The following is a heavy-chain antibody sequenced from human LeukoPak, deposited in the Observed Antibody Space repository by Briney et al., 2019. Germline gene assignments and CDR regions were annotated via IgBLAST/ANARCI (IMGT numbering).Heavy chain of an antibody. CDR3: ARAKYYYDSSGQPIDY. CDR2: IYPGDSDT. D-gene: IGHD3-22*01. V-gene: IGHV5-51*01. CDR1: GYSFTSYW. Sequence: GESLKISCKGSGYSFTSYWIGWVRQMPGKGLEWMGIIYPGDSDTRYSPSFQGQVTISADKSISTAYLQWSSLKASDTAMYYCARAKYYYDSSGQPIDYWGQGTLVTVSS. J-gene: IGHJ4*02.